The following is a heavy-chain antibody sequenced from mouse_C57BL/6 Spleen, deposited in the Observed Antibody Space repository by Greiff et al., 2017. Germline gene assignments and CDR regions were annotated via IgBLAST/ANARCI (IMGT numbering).Heavy chain of an antibody. CDR2: ISTYYGDA. J-gene: IGHJ3*01. CDR3: ARYPHYYGSSWFAY. CDR1: GYTFTDYA. V-gene: IGHV1-67*01. Sequence: QVHVKQSGPELVRPGVSVKISCKGSGYTFTDYAMHWVKQSHAKSLEWIGVISTYYGDASYNQKFKDKATMTVDKSSSTAYMELARLTSEDSAVYYCARYPHYYGSSWFAYWGQGTLVTVSA. D-gene: IGHD1-1*01.